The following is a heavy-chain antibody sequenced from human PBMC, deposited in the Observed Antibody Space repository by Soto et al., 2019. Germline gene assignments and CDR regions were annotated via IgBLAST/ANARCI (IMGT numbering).Heavy chain of an antibody. J-gene: IGHJ3*02. V-gene: IGHV3-7*01. D-gene: IGHD3-16*02. CDR2: IKQDGSEK. Sequence: GGSLRLSCAASGFTFSSYAMSWVRQAPGKGLEWVANIKQDGSEKYYVDSVKGRFTISRDNAKNSLYLQMNSLRAEDTAVYYCARDGDGYYDYIWGSYRGGAFDIWGQGTMVTVSS. CDR3: ARDGDGYYDYIWGSYRGGAFDI. CDR1: GFTFSSYA.